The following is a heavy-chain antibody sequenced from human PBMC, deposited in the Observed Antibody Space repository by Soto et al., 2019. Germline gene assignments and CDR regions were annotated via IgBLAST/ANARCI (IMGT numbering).Heavy chain of an antibody. CDR2: ISGSGGST. CDR1: GFTLSSYA. J-gene: IGHJ6*02. V-gene: IGHV3-23*01. Sequence: GGSLRLSCAASGFTLSSYAMSWVRQAPGKGLEWVSAISGSGGSTYYADSVKGRFTISRDNSKNTLYLQMNSLRAEDTAVYYCAKAVEGTIFGVVIIPDYYYGMDVWGQGTTVTVSS. CDR3: AKAVEGTIFGVVIIPDYYYGMDV. D-gene: IGHD3-3*01.